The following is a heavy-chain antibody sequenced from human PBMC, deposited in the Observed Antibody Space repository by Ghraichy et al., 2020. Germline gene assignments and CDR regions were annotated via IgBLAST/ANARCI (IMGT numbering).Heavy chain of an antibody. CDR3: ARGGCSDRTCRWLAHDPFDF. CDR1: GGSLNTQY. J-gene: IGHJ3*01. V-gene: IGHV4-59*11. Sequence: SETLSLTCSVSGGSLNTQYWSWIRQPPGKGLDYIGYIYHDGSTNYNPSLKGRVTISIDTSNNQFSLRLNSVTAADTAVYYCARGGCSDRTCRWLAHDPFDFWGQGTIVPVSS. D-gene: IGHD2-15*01. CDR2: IYHDGST.